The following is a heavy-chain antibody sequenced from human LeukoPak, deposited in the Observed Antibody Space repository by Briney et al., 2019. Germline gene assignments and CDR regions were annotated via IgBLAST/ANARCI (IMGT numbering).Heavy chain of an antibody. V-gene: IGHV4-30-4*01. CDR2: IYYSGST. CDR1: GGAISSGDYY. J-gene: IGHJ1*01. D-gene: IGHD3-10*01. Sequence: PSETLSLTCTVSGGAISSGDYYWSWIRQPPGKGLEWIGYIYYSGSTYYNPSLKSRVTISVDTSKNQFSLKLSSVTAADTAVYYCASYLYGSGSYIQHWGQGTLVTVSS. CDR3: ASYLYGSGSYIQH.